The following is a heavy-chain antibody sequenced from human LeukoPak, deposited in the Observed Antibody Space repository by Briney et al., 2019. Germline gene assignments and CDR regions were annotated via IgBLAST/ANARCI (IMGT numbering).Heavy chain of an antibody. CDR2: IKQDGSEK. CDR1: GFTFSSYW. J-gene: IGHJ4*02. Sequence: GGSLRLSCAASGFTFSSYWMSWVRQAPGKGLEWVANIKQDGSEKYYVDSVKGRFTISRDNAKKSVYLQMNSLRAEDTAVYYCTRDEEGSSWYEWGQGALVTVSS. D-gene: IGHD6-13*01. CDR3: TRDEEGSSWYE. V-gene: IGHV3-7*01.